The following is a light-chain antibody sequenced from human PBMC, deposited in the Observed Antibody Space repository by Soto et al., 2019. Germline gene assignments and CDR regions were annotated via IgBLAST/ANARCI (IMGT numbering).Light chain of an antibody. CDR2: GAS. J-gene: IGKJ1*01. CDR3: QQYGRTSWT. V-gene: IGKV3-20*01. CDR1: QSVSTNF. Sequence: EIVLPQSPGTLSLTPGEGATLSCSASQSVSTNFFAWYPQKPGQAPRLLIYGASTRATGIPDRFSGSGSGTDFTLTISRLEPEDFAVYYCQQYGRTSWTFGQGTKVDIK.